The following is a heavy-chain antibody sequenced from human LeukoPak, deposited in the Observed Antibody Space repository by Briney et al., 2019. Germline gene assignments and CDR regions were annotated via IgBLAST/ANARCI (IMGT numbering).Heavy chain of an antibody. Sequence: GESLKISCKGSGYSFTSYWIGWVRQMPGKGLEWMGIIYPGDSDTRYGPSFQGQVTISVDKSISTAYLEWSSLKASDTAMYYCARQAPYYYDTSGNDAFDIWGQGTMVTVSS. J-gene: IGHJ3*02. V-gene: IGHV5-51*01. CDR1: GYSFTSYW. CDR2: IYPGDSDT. D-gene: IGHD3-22*01. CDR3: ARQAPYYYDTSGNDAFDI.